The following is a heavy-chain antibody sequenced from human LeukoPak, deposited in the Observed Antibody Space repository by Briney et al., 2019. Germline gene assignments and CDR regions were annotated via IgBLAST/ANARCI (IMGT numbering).Heavy chain of an antibody. V-gene: IGHV3-43*02. D-gene: IGHD3-9*01. CDR1: GFTFDDYA. CDR3: AKDPYDILTGYPDY. Sequence: PGGSLRLSCAASGFTFDDYAMHWVRQAPGKGLEWVSLISGDGGSTYYADSVKGRFTISRDNSKNSPYLQMNSLRTEDTALYYCAKDPYDILTGYPDYWGQGTLVTVSS. CDR2: ISGDGGST. J-gene: IGHJ4*02.